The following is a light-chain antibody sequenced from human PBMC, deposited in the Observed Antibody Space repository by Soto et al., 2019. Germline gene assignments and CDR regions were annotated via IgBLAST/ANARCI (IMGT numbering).Light chain of an antibody. J-gene: IGKJ2*01. Sequence: EIVMTQSPATRSVSPGERATLSCRASQSVSSNFAWYQQKPGQAPRLLIYGASTRAAGIPARFSGSGSGTEFTLTISSLQSEDFAVYYCQQYNNWPPMYTFGQGTKLEIK. CDR2: GAS. V-gene: IGKV3-15*01. CDR3: QQYNNWPPMYT. CDR1: QSVSSN.